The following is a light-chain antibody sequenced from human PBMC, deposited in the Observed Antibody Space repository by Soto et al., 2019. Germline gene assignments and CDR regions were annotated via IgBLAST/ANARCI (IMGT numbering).Light chain of an antibody. CDR1: SSDVGGYDY. CDR3: SSYTVSRSYV. V-gene: IGLV2-14*01. J-gene: IGLJ1*01. Sequence: QSALTQRASVSGSPGQSITISCTGTSSDVGGYDYVSWYQQHPGKAPKLMIYEVSNRPSGVSNRFSGSKSGNTASLTISGLQAEDEADYYCSSYTVSRSYVFGTGTKVTVL. CDR2: EVS.